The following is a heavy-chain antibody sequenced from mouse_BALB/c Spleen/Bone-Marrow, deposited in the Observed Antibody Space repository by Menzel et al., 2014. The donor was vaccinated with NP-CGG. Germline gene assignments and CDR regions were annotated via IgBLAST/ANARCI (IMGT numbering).Heavy chain of an antibody. CDR3: AKPEDDYAMDY. D-gene: IGHD2-3*01. CDR2: IWGDGST. J-gene: IGHJ4*01. CDR1: GFSLTSNG. V-gene: IGHV2-3*01. Sequence: VQRVESGPGLVAPSQSLSITCTVSGFSLTSNGVSWIRQPPGKGLEWLGVIWGDGSTKYHSALISRLSFTKDNSKSRVFLKLNSLHTDDTATYYCAKPEDDYAMDYWGQGTSVTVSS.